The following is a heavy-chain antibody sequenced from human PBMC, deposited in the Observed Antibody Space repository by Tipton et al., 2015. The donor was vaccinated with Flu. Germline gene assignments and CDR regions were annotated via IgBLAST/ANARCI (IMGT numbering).Heavy chain of an antibody. CDR3: ARHLTGARYGMDV. Sequence: TLSLTCTVSGGSIGSSVFYWGWIRQPPGKGLEWIADIYYSGSTSYNPSLRSRATISVDASRNQFSLNLSSVTAADTAVYYCARHLTGARYGMDVWGQGTTVIVSS. D-gene: IGHD7-27*01. CDR2: IYYSGST. J-gene: IGHJ6*02. V-gene: IGHV4-39*01. CDR1: GGSIGSSVFY.